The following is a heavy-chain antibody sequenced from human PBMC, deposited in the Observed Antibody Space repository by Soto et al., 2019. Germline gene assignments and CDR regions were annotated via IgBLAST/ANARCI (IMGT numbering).Heavy chain of an antibody. CDR3: ASEGGTGSYFDY. V-gene: IGHV4-59*01. CDR1: GGSISSYY. J-gene: IGHJ4*02. D-gene: IGHD7-27*01. CDR2: IYYSGST. Sequence: QVQLQESGPGLVKPSETLSLTCTVSGGSISSYYWSWIRQPPGKGLEWIGYIYYSGSTNYNPSLESRVAISVDTSKNQFSLKLSSVTAADTAVYYCASEGGTGSYFDYWGQGTLVTVSS.